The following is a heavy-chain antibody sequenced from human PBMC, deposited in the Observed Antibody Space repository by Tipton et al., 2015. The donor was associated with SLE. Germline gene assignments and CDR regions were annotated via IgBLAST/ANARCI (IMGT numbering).Heavy chain of an antibody. CDR2: IYSSGST. Sequence: TLSLTCTVSGGSISSSHYYWDWIRQPPGKGLEWLGSIYSSGSTIYNPSLKSRLTLSLDTSKNQFSLRVRSVTAADTAVYYCARGGGSYYDYWGQGTLVTVSS. D-gene: IGHD1-26*01. CDR1: GGSISSSHYY. V-gene: IGHV4-39*07. J-gene: IGHJ4*02. CDR3: ARGGGSYYDY.